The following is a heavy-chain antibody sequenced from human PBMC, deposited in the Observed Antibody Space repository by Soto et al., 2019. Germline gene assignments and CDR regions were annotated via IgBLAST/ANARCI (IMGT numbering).Heavy chain of an antibody. CDR3: AREPPTYYYDSSGYYDY. J-gene: IGHJ4*02. CDR2: IYSGGST. CDR1: GFTVSSNY. D-gene: IGHD3-22*01. V-gene: IGHV3-53*01. Sequence: PGGSLRLSCAASGFTVSSNYMSWVRQAPGKGLEWVSVIYSGGSTYYADSVKGRFTISRDNSKNTLYLQMNSLRAEDTAVYYCAREPPTYYYDSSGYYDYWGQATLVTVSS.